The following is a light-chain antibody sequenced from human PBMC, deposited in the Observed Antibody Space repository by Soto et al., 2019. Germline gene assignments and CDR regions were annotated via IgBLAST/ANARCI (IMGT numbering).Light chain of an antibody. CDR3: SSYTSSSTLLYV. Sequence: QSVLTQPASVSGSPGQSITISCTGTSSDVGGYNYVSWYQQHPGKAPKLMIYDVSNRPSGVSNCFSGSKSGNTASLTISGLQAEDEADYYCSSYTSSSTLLYVFGTGTKLTVL. V-gene: IGLV2-14*01. J-gene: IGLJ1*01. CDR2: DVS. CDR1: SSDVGGYNY.